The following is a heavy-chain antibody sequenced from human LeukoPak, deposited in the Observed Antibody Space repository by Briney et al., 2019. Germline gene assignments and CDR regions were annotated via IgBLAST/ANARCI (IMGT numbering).Heavy chain of an antibody. CDR2: VSGSGGVT. Sequence: GGSLRLSCAASGFTFSNYAMSWVRQAPGKGLEWVSGVSGSGGVTYHAESVKGRFTISRDTSKNTLYLQMSSLRAEDTALYYCAREMATITYAFDIWGQGTMVTASS. CDR1: GFTFSNYA. V-gene: IGHV3-23*01. D-gene: IGHD5-24*01. J-gene: IGHJ3*02. CDR3: AREMATITYAFDI.